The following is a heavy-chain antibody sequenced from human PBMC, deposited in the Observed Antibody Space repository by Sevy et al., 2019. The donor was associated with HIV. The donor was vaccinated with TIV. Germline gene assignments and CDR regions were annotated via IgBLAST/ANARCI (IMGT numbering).Heavy chain of an antibody. V-gene: IGHV3-7*01. J-gene: IGHJ4*02. CDR2: IKQDAGQK. CDR3: ARDDGNYYFHY. Sequence: GGSLRLSCAASGFTFSKYWMGWVRQAPGKGLEWVANIKQDAGQKYYVDSVKGRFTISRDNAKNSLYLQMGSLRAEDTAVYFCARDDGNYYFHYWGRGTLVTVSS. CDR1: GFTFSKYW. D-gene: IGHD1-7*01.